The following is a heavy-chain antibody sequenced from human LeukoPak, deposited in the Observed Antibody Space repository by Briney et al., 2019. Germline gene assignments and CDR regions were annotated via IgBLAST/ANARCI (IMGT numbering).Heavy chain of an antibody. V-gene: IGHV4-34*01. Sequence: SETLSLTCAVYGGSFSGYYWSWIRQPPGKGLEWIGEINHSGSTNYNPSLKSRVTTSVDTSKNQFSLKLSSVTAADTAVYYCARGTTNYYYMVVWGKGTTVTVSS. J-gene: IGHJ6*03. D-gene: IGHD1-14*01. CDR2: INHSGST. CDR1: GGSFSGYY. CDR3: ARGTTNYYYMVV.